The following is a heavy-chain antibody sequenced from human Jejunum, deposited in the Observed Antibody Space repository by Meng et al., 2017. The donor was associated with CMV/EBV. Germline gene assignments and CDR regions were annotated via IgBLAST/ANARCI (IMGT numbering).Heavy chain of an antibody. V-gene: IGHV4-59*02. J-gene: IGHJ3*02. Sequence: SVTDDFWTWMRQSPGKGLEWIGYVYNHGGTKYNPSLSGRVRIFLDTSKNQFSLTLTSVSAADTANYFCARGGRVPAARGVRDVFDIWGQGTMVTVSS. CDR2: VYNHGGT. CDR1: SVTDDF. D-gene: IGHD2-2*01. CDR3: ARGGRVPAARGVRDVFDI.